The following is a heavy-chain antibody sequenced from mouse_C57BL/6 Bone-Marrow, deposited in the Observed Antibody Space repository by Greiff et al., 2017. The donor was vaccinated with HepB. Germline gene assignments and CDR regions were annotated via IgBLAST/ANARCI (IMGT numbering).Heavy chain of an antibody. V-gene: IGHV1-66*01. CDR3: ARHYGSSPFAY. CDR1: GYSFTSYY. CDR2: IYPGSGNT. Sequence: QVQLQQSGPELVKPGASVKISCKASGYSFTSYYIHWVKQRPGQGLEWIGWIYPGSGNTKYNEKFKGKATLTADTSSSTAYMQLSSLTSEDSAVYYCARHYGSSPFAYWGQGTLVTVSA. J-gene: IGHJ3*01. D-gene: IGHD1-1*01.